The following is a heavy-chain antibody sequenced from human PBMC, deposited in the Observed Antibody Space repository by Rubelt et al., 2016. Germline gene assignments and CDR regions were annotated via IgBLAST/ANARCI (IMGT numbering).Heavy chain of an antibody. CDR2: IYPGDSDT. Sequence: GKGLEWMGIIYPGDSDTRYSPSFQGRVTISANKSISTAYLQWSSLKASDTAMYYCARRGDRGYYFDYWGQGTLVTVSS. CDR3: ARRGDRGYYFDY. D-gene: IGHD2-21*02. V-gene: IGHV5-51*01. J-gene: IGHJ4*02.